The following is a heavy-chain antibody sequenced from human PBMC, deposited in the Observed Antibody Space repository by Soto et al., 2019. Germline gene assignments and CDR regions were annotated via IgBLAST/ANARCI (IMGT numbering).Heavy chain of an antibody. J-gene: IGHJ4*02. CDR3: ARENNVLPGGYFDS. CDR1: GGSISSGGYS. D-gene: IGHD3-10*01. CDR2: IYHSGST. Sequence: QLQLQESGSGLVKPSQTLSLTCAVSGGSISSGGYSWSWIRQPPGKGLEWIGYIYHSGSTYYNPSLKSRVTISVDRSKNQLSLKLSSVTAADTAVYYCARENNVLPGGYFDSWGQGTLVTVSS. V-gene: IGHV4-30-2*01.